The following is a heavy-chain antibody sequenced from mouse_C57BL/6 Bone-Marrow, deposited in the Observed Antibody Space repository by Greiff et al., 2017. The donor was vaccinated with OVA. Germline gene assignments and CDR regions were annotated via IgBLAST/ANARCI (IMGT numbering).Heavy chain of an antibody. V-gene: IGHV1-81*01. J-gene: IGHJ4*01. Sequence: VQLQESGAELARPGASVKLSCKASGYTFTSYGISWVKQRTGQGLEWIGEIYPRSGNTYYNEKFKGKATLTADKSSSTAYMELRSLTSEDSAVYFCATYYSNYRLAMDYWGQGTSVTVSS. CDR3: ATYYSNYRLAMDY. CDR1: GYTFTSYG. D-gene: IGHD2-5*01. CDR2: IYPRSGNT.